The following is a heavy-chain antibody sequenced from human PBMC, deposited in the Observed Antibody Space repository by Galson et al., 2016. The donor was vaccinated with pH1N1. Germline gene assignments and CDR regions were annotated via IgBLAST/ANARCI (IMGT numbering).Heavy chain of an antibody. V-gene: IGHV5-51*03. CDR2: VNPGGSTI. CDR1: GYSFTGYW. Sequence: SGAEVKKPGESLKISCKASGYSFTGYWIAWVRQVPGKGLEWVGVVNPGGSTIRYSPPFQGQVTISSDKSINTAYLQWISLKASDTATYYCARQYDFGDYRGDAFDIWGQGTMVIVSS. D-gene: IGHD4-17*01. CDR3: ARQYDFGDYRGDAFDI. J-gene: IGHJ3*02.